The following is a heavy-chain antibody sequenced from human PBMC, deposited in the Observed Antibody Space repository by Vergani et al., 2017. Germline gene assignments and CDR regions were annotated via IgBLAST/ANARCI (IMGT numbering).Heavy chain of an antibody. Sequence: QVQLVQSGAEVKKPGASVKVSCKASGYTFTSYDINWVRQATGQGLEWMGWINTNTGNPTYAQGFTGRFVFSLDTSVSTAYLQISSLKAEDTAVYYCARVTYSSTWGNWFDPWGQGTLVTVSS. CDR2: INTNTGNP. CDR1: GYTFTSYD. V-gene: IGHV7-4-1*02. J-gene: IGHJ5*02. CDR3: ARVTYSSTWGNWFDP. D-gene: IGHD6-13*01.